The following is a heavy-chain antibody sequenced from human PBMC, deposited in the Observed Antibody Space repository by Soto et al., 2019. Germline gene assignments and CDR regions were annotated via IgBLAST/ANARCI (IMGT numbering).Heavy chain of an antibody. CDR3: VNPDTYGDYFQH. V-gene: IGHV3-30-3*01. J-gene: IGHJ1*01. Sequence: PGGSLRLSCAASGFTFGSYAMHWVRQAPGKGLEWVAVISYDGSNKYYADSVKGRFTISRDNSKNTLYLQMNSLRAEDTAVYYCVNPDTYGDYFQHWGQGTLVTVSS. CDR2: ISYDGSNK. CDR1: GFTFGSYA. D-gene: IGHD4-17*01.